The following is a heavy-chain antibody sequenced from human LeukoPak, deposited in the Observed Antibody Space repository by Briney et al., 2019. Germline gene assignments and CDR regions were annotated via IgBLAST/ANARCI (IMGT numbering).Heavy chain of an antibody. CDR2: INPSSGAT. CDR3: ARDQGSLTRSWYTGY. D-gene: IGHD6-13*01. CDR1: GYTFTDYY. J-gene: IGHJ4*02. Sequence: ASVKVSRKASGYTFTDYYMHWVRQAPGQGLEWMGWINPSSGATNYAHKFQGRVTMTRDTSITTAYMDLSSLTPDDTAVYFCARDQGSLTRSWYTGYWGQGTQVTVSS. V-gene: IGHV1-2*07.